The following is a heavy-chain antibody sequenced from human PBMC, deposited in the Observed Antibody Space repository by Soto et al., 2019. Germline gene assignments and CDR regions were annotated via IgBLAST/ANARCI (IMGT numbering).Heavy chain of an antibody. D-gene: IGHD3-10*01. CDR2: INHSGTV. V-gene: IGHV4-34*01. J-gene: IGHJ4*02. CDR1: GGAFNGYY. CDR3: ARAGAALVRGSIGGFDY. Sequence: QVHLQQWGAGLLKPSETLSLTCAVTGGAFNGYYWTWIRQSPGKGLQWIGEINHSGTVDYNPSLKSRVTFSIDTSKKQFSLTLTSVTAADTAVYYCARAGAALVRGSIGGFDYWGQGTRVTVSS.